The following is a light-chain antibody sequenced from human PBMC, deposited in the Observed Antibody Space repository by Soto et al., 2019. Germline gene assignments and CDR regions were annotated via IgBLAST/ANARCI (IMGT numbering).Light chain of an antibody. CDR3: QQYGNSPLT. CDR1: QSVSSSY. J-gene: IGKJ1*01. CDR2: GAS. V-gene: IGKV3-20*01. Sequence: EIVLTQSPGTLSLSPGERATLSCRAGQSVSSSYLAWYQQKPGQAPRLLIYGASSRATGIPDRFSGSGSGTDFTLTISRLEPEDFAVYYCQQYGNSPLTFGQGTEVEIK.